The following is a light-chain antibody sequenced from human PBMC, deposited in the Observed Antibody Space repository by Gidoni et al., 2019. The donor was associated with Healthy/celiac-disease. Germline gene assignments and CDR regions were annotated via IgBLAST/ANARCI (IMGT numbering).Light chain of an antibody. Sequence: DIMMTQSPDSLAVSLGERATINCKSSQSVLSSSNNKNYLAWYQQKPGQPTTLLIYWASTRESGVPDRFSASGVGTDFTLPISSLQAEDVAVYYCQQYYSTPLTFGGGTKVEIK. CDR2: WAS. CDR3: QQYYSTPLT. J-gene: IGKJ4*01. CDR1: QSVLSSSNNKNY. V-gene: IGKV4-1*01.